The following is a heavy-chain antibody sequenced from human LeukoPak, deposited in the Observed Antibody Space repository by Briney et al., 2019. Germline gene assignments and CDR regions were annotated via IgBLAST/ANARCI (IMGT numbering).Heavy chain of an antibody. CDR1: GYTFTNYG. D-gene: IGHD2-21*02. J-gene: IGHJ3*02. CDR2: ISAYNGNT. Sequence: GASVKVSCKASGYTFTNYGITWVRQAPGQGLEWMGWISAYNGNTIYAQKLQGRVTMTRDTSTSTAYMELRSLRSDDTAVYYCAREEGDWGDAFDIWGQGTLVTVSS. CDR3: AREEGDWGDAFDI. V-gene: IGHV1-18*01.